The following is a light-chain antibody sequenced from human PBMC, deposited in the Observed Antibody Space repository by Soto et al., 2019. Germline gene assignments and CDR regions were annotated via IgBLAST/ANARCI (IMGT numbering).Light chain of an antibody. CDR3: QKYNSAPQT. J-gene: IGKJ1*01. Sequence: DIQMTQSPSSLSASVGDRVTITCRASQGIGNYLAWYQQKPGEVPKLLIYAASTLLSGVPSRFSGSGSGTDFTLTINSLQPEDVATYYCQKYNSAPQTFGQGTKVEIK. CDR1: QGIGNY. V-gene: IGKV1-27*01. CDR2: AAS.